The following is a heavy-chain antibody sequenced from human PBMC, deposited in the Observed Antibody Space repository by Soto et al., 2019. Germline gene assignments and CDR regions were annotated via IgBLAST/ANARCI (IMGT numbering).Heavy chain of an antibody. CDR2: IFSNDEK. J-gene: IGHJ5*02. V-gene: IGHV2-26*01. CDR1: GFSLSNARMG. Sequence: QVTLKESGPVLVKPTETLTLTCTVSGFSLSNARMGVSWIRQPPGKALEWLAHIFSNDEKSYSTSLKSRLTNPKDTSKSKGVLTMTNMDPVDTATYYCARILYDFWSGYLYPDWFDPWGQGTLVTVSS. CDR3: ARILYDFWSGYLYPDWFDP. D-gene: IGHD3-3*01.